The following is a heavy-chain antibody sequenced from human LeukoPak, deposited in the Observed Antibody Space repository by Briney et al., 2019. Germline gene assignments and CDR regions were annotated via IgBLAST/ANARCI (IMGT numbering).Heavy chain of an antibody. CDR2: ISSGSTI. CDR1: GFTFSDYY. Sequence: PRGSLRLSCAASGFTFSDYYMSWIRQAPGKGLEWASYISSGSTIYYADSGKGRFTISRDNAKNSLYLQMNSLRAEDTAVYYCARGLNFDYWGQGTLVTVSS. V-gene: IGHV3-11*01. J-gene: IGHJ4*02. D-gene: IGHD3-16*01. CDR3: ARGLNFDY.